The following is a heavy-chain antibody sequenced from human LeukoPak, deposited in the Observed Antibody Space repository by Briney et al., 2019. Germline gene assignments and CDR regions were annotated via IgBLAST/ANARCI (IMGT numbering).Heavy chain of an antibody. Sequence: RSSETLSLTCTVSGGSISSYYWSWIRQPPGKGLEWIGYIYYSGSTKYNPALKSRVTISIDSSKNQFSLNLSSVTAADTAVHYCARGHTAVTRHFDFWGQGTLVTVSS. J-gene: IGHJ4*02. CDR3: ARGHTAVTRHFDF. V-gene: IGHV4-59*13. CDR2: IYYSGST. D-gene: IGHD4-17*01. CDR1: GGSISSYY.